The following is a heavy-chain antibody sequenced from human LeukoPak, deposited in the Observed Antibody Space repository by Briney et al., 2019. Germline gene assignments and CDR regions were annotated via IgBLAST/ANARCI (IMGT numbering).Heavy chain of an antibody. D-gene: IGHD3-10*01. CDR2: IYYTGTT. Sequence: SETLSLTCTVSGGSISSYFWSWIRQPPGKGLEWIGYIYYTGTTSYNPSLKSRITISIDTSKNHFSLKLTSVTAADTAVYYCARGGRGRNWFDPWGQGTLVTVSS. CDR1: GGSISSYF. V-gene: IGHV4-59*12. CDR3: ARGGRGRNWFDP. J-gene: IGHJ5*02.